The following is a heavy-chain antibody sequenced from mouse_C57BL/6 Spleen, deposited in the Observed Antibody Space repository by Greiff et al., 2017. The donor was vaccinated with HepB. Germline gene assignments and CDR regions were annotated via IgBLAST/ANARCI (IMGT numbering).Heavy chain of an antibody. D-gene: IGHD2-4*01. V-gene: IGHV1-64*01. J-gene: IGHJ3*01. CDR3: AREGDVYDYDEAWFAY. Sequence: QVQLQQPGAELVKPGASVKLSCKASGYTFTSYWMHWVKQRPGQGLEWIGMIHPNSGSTNYNEKFKSKATLTVDKSSSTAYMQLSSLTSEDSAVYYCAREGDVYDYDEAWFAYWGQGTLVTVSA. CDR2: IHPNSGST. CDR1: GYTFTSYW.